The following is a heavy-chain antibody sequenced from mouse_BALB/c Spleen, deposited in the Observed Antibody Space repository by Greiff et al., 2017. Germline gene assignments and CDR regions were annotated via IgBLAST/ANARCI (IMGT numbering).Heavy chain of an antibody. D-gene: IGHD2-1*01. CDR1: GYTFTSYW. CDR3: ARIYRDYYAMDY. CDR2: IYPGDGDT. J-gene: IGHJ4*01. Sequence: QVQLQQSGAELARPGASVKLSCKASGYTFTSYWMQWVKQRPGQGLEWIGAIYPGDGDTRYTQKFKGKATLTADKSSSTAYMQLSSLASEDSAVYYCARIYRDYYAMDYWGQGTSVTVSS. V-gene: IGHV1-87*01.